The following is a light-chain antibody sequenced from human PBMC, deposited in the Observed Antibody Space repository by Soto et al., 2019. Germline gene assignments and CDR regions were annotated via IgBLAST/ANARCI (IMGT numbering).Light chain of an antibody. V-gene: IGLV2-11*01. Sequence: QSVLTQPRSVSGSPGQSVTISCTGTSSDVGGYDFVSWYQQHPGKAPKLMISDVSKRPSGVPDRFSGSKSGNTASLTISGLQAEDEADYYCCSYEGDLALLGGGTKLTV. CDR3: CSYEGDLAL. J-gene: IGLJ2*01. CDR2: DVS. CDR1: SSDVGGYDF.